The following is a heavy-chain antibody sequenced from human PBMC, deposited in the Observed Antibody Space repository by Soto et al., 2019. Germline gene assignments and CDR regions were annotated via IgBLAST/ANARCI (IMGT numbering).Heavy chain of an antibody. D-gene: IGHD3-3*01. CDR2: INAGNGNT. CDR1: GYTFTSYA. Sequence: ASVKVSCKASGYTFTSYAMHWVRQAPGQRLEWMGWINAGNGNTKYSQKFQGRVTITRDTSASTAYMELSSLRSEDTAVYYCARDLGAIFGVGRTFDYWGQGTLVTVSS. CDR3: ARDLGAIFGVGRTFDY. V-gene: IGHV1-3*01. J-gene: IGHJ4*02.